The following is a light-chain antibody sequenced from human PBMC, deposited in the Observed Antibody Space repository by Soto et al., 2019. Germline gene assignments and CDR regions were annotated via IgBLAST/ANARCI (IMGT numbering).Light chain of an antibody. Sequence: QSVLTQPASVSGSPGQSITISCSGTSSDVGVYKYVSWYQQHPGKAPKLMIYEVSNRPSGISNRFSGSKSGNTASLTISGLQAEDEADYYCTSYTSSSTVVFGGGTKLTVL. CDR3: TSYTSSSTVV. V-gene: IGLV2-14*01. J-gene: IGLJ2*01. CDR2: EVS. CDR1: SSDVGVYKY.